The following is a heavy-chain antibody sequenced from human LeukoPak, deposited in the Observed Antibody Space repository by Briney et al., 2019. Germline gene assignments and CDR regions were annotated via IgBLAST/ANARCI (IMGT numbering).Heavy chain of an antibody. CDR2: ISAYNGNT. V-gene: IGHV1-18*01. CDR3: AASPDDYDSSGYVDY. D-gene: IGHD3-22*01. J-gene: IGHJ4*02. CDR1: GYTFTIYG. Sequence: EASVKVSCKASGYTFTIYGISWVRQAPGQGLEWMGWISAYNGNTNYAQKLQGRVTMTTDTSTSTAYMELRSLRSDDTAVYYCAASPDDYDSSGYVDYWGQGTLVTVSS.